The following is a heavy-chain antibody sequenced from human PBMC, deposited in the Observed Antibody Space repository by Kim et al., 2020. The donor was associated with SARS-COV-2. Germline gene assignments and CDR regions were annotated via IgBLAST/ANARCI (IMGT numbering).Heavy chain of an antibody. J-gene: IGHJ4*02. CDR3: VKEAAFATIVVDYYFDY. D-gene: IGHD3-22*01. V-gene: IGHV3-30*02. Sequence: SVEGRFTISRDNSKKTVYLQMNSLRTEDTALYYCVKEAAFATIVVDYYFDYWGQGTLVTVSS.